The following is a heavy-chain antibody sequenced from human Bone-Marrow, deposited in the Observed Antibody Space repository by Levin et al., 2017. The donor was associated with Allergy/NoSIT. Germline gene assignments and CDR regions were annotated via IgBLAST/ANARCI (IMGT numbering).Heavy chain of an antibody. D-gene: IGHD1-26*01. J-gene: IGHJ3*02. V-gene: IGHV3-53*01. CDR2: IYSGGST. Sequence: GGSLRLSCVGSGILVTTKYMTWVRQAPGKGLEWVSVIYSGGSTIYADSVKGRFTISRDKSTNTVFLQMNTLRAEDTAVYYCAVSELVGVTAGFDIWGQGTMVTVSS. CDR3: AVSELVGVTAGFDI. CDR1: GILVTTKY.